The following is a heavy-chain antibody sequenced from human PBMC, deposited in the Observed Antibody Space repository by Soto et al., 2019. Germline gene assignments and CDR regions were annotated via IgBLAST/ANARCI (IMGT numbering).Heavy chain of an antibody. CDR2: ISYDGSNK. V-gene: IGHV3-30-3*01. CDR3: AREIPDDSSGYFYLYYYYGMDV. Sequence: GGSLRLSCAASGFTFSSYAMHWVRQAPGKGLEWVAVISYDGSNKYYADSVKGRFTISRDNSKNTLYLQMNSLRAEDTAVYYCAREIPDDSSGYFYLYYYYGMDVWGQGTTVTVSS. CDR1: GFTFSSYA. D-gene: IGHD3-22*01. J-gene: IGHJ6*02.